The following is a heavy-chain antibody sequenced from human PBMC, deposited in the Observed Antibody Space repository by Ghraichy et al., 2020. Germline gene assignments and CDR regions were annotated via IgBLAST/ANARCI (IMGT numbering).Heavy chain of an antibody. CDR3: ARGGYSGYETEYYFDY. CDR1: GFTVSSNY. J-gene: IGHJ4*02. Sequence: GGSLRLSCAASGFTVSSNYMSWVRQAPGKGLEWVSVIYSGGSTYYADSVKGRFTISRDNSKNTLYLQMNSLRAEDTAVYYCARGGYSGYETEYYFDYWGQGTLVTVSS. D-gene: IGHD5-12*01. CDR2: IYSGGST. V-gene: IGHV3-53*01.